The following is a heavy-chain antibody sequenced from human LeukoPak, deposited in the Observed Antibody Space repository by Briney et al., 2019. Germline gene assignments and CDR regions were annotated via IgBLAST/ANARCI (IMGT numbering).Heavy chain of an antibody. CDR3: ARGRYCSADICSGGDAFDI. D-gene: IGHD2-15*01. J-gene: IGHJ3*02. CDR1: GGSISSYY. Sequence: SETLSLTCTVSGGSISSYYWSWIRQPPGKGLEWIGYIYTSGSTNYNPSLKSRVTISVDTSKNQFSLKLSSVTAADTAVYYCARGRYCSADICSGGDAFDIWGQGTMVSVSS. V-gene: IGHV4-4*09. CDR2: IYTSGST.